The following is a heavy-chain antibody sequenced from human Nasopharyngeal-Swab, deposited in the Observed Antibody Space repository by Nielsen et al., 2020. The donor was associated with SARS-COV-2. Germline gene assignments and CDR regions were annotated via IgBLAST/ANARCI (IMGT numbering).Heavy chain of an antibody. D-gene: IGHD3-3*01. Sequence: SETLSLTCTVSGGSISSSSYYWGWIRQPPGKGLEWIGSIYYSGSTYYNPSLKSRVTISVDTSKNELSLELNSVTIADTAVYYCARAKYELRFLEVSNYNSFYMDVWGGGTSVTVSS. CDR3: ARAKYELRFLEVSNYNSFYMDV. V-gene: IGHV4-39*07. CDR2: IYYSGST. J-gene: IGHJ6*03. CDR1: GGSISSSSYY.